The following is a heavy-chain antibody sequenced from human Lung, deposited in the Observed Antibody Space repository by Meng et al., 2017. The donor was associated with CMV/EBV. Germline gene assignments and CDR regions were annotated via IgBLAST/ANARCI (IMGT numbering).Heavy chain of an antibody. CDR3: ARDPFIKAFDL. Sequence: GGSLRLXCAASGFMFSRFWMTWLRQVPGRGPELVAHIKEDGSEKYFVASVKGRCTISRDNAKNSLYLQIHSLRVEDTAVYYCARDPFIKAFDLWGQGTRVTV. CDR1: GFMFSRFW. V-gene: IGHV3-7*01. CDR2: IKEDGSEK. J-gene: IGHJ3*01.